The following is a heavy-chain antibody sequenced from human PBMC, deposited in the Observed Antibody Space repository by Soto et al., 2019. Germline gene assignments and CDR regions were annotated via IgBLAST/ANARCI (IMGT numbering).Heavy chain of an antibody. CDR1: GGSISSYY. CDR2: IYYSGST. J-gene: IGHJ3*02. V-gene: IGHV4-59*01. D-gene: IGHD2-8*01. Sequence: SETLALTCTVSGGSISSYYWSWIRQPPGKGLEWIVYIYYSGSTNYNPSLKSRVTISVDTSKNQFSLMLSSVTAADTAVYYCARYCTNGVCPNQDAFDIWGQGTMVTVSS. CDR3: ARYCTNGVCPNQDAFDI.